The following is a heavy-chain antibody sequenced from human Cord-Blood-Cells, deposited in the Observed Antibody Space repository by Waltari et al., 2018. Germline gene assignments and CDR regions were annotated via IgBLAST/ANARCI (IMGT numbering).Heavy chain of an antibody. Sequence: QVQLGESGGGVFQPGWSLRLSCAASGFTLRCYGMTWVRQSPGKGLEWVAVIWYDGSNKYYADSVKGRFTISRDNSKNTLYLQMNSLRAEDTAMYYCAKDLDYWGQGTLVTVSS. CDR1: GFTLRCYG. CDR3: AKDLDY. V-gene: IGHV3-30*18. CDR2: IWYDGSNK. J-gene: IGHJ4*02.